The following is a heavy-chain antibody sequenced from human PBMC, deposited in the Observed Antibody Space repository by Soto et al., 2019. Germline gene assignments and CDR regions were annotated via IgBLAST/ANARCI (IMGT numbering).Heavy chain of an antibody. V-gene: IGHV1-69*02. D-gene: IGHD6-13*01. CDR2: IIPMLNIT. CDR1: GGTFSTYT. J-gene: IGHJ3*02. Sequence: QVQLVQSGAEVKKPGSSVKVSCKASGGTFSTYTIIWVRQAPGQGLEWMGRIIPMLNITNTAQSFQARVTIIADKSTSTAYLELRTLRSDDTAMYFCTLGSWSAETFDIWGRGTMVTVSS. CDR3: TLGSWSAETFDI.